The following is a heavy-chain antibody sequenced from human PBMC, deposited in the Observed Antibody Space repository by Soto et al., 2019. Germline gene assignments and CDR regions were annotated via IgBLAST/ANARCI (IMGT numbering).Heavy chain of an antibody. CDR2: IYYSGST. D-gene: IGHD2-2*01. J-gene: IGHJ6*02. CDR3: VRLPGYCSGTSCYGYYVMDV. V-gene: IGHV4-39*01. Sequence: SETLSLTCTVSGGSISSSSYYWGWIRQPPGKGLEWIGSIYYSGSTYYNPSLKSRVTISVDTSKNQFSLKLSSVTAADTAVYFCVRLPGYCSGTSCYGYYVMDVWGQGTTVTVAS. CDR1: GGSISSSSYY.